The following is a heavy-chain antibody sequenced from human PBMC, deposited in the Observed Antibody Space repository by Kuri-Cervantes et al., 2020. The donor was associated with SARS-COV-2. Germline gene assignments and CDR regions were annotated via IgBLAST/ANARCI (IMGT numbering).Heavy chain of an antibody. CDR2: INPNSGGT. Sequence: ASVKVSCKASGYTFTGYYMHWVRQAPGQGLEWMGWINPNSGGTNYAQKFQGWVTMTRDTSISTAYMELSRLRSDDTAVYYCARAGYDSSGYYYYFDYWGQGTLVSVS. V-gene: IGHV1-2*04. CDR3: ARAGYDSSGYYYYFDY. D-gene: IGHD3-22*01. CDR1: GYTFTGYY. J-gene: IGHJ4*02.